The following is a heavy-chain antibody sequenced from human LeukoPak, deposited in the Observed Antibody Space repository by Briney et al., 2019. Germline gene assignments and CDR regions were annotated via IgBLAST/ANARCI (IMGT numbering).Heavy chain of an antibody. D-gene: IGHD3-22*01. CDR2: IKQDGSEK. V-gene: IGHV3-7*01. CDR3: ASRRGHVNYYGIFDY. CDR1: GFIFSTQW. J-gene: IGHJ4*02. Sequence: GGSLILSCAASGFIFSTQWMSWGRQAPGKGPEWVANIKQDGSEKYYVDSVKGRFTISRDNAKNSLFLQMNNLRAEDTAVYYCASRRGHVNYYGIFDYWGRGTLVTVSS.